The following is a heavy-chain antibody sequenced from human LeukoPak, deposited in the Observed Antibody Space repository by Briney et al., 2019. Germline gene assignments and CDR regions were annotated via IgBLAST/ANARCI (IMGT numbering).Heavy chain of an antibody. J-gene: IGHJ6*02. Sequence: ASLKVSCKASGGTFSSYAISWVRQAPGQGLEWMGGIIPIFGTANYAQKFQGRVTITADESTSTAYMELSSLRSEDTAVYYCARGVVRARYGMDVWGQGTTVTVSS. V-gene: IGHV1-69*13. CDR3: ARGVVRARYGMDV. CDR1: GGTFSSYA. CDR2: IIPIFGTA. D-gene: IGHD3-10*01.